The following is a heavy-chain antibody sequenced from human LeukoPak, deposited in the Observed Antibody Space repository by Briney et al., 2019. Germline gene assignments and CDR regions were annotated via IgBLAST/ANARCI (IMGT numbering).Heavy chain of an antibody. CDR3: SSYCSEGTCYGYFHH. CDR2: ISHTGSLI. Sequence: GGPLRLSCAASGFTSTPSELNWVRQAPGKGLERISYISHTGSLIYYADSVKGRFTISRDNAKNFLYLQMNSLRVEDTGIYYCSSYCSEGTCYGYFHHWGQGTLVSVSS. J-gene: IGHJ1*01. V-gene: IGHV3-48*03. CDR1: GFTSTPSE. D-gene: IGHD2-15*01.